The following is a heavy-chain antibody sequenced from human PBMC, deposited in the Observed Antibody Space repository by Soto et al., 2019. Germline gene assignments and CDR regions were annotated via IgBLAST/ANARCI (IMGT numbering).Heavy chain of an antibody. CDR2: IYSNGGT. D-gene: IGHD1-26*01. CDR1: GDSIGTYN. V-gene: IGHV4-59*08. J-gene: IGHJ6*02. Sequence: QVQLQASGPGLVKPSDTLSLTCTVSGDSIGTYNWGWIRQPPGKRLEWLGYIYSNGGTSYNPALKRRVXXSADTSTKQFSLRLSSVTAADTAVYYCVRQGIGALHGLVDVWGQGTTVTVSS. CDR3: VRQGIGALHGLVDV.